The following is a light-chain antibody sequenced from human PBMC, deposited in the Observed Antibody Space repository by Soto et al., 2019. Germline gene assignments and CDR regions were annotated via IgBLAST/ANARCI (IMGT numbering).Light chain of an antibody. V-gene: IGKV3-11*01. CDR2: DAS. Sequence: EIVLTQSPATLSLSPLGRGPLXPKSSQSVGYHLAWYQQKPGQAPRLLIYDASNRATGIPARFSGSGSGTDFTLAISSLEPEDFAFYYCLQYNKWPPWTFGQGTKVDNK. J-gene: IGKJ1*01. CDR3: LQYNKWPPWT. CDR1: QSVGYH.